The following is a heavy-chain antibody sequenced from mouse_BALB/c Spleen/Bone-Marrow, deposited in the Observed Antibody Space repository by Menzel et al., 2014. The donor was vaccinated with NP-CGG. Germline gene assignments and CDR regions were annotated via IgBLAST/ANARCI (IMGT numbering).Heavy chain of an antibody. D-gene: IGHD2-4*01. J-gene: IGHJ4*01. CDR1: GYTFTSYW. CDR3: TRVITTSHAMYY. CDR2: IDPSDSYS. Sequence: VQLQQSGAELVKPGASVKMSCKASGYTFTSYWMHWVKQRPGQGLEWIGVIDPSDSYSSYNQKFKGKATLTVDTSHSAAYMWLSSLTSEDSAVYYCTRVITTSHAMYYWSQGTSVTVSS. V-gene: IGHV1S127*01.